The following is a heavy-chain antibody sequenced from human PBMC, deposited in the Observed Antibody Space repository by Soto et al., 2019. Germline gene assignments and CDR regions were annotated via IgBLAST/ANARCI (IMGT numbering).Heavy chain of an antibody. V-gene: IGHV3-30-3*01. CDR1: GFTFSSYA. CDR3: ARDITRKDYYYYRMDV. Sequence: GSLRLSCAASGFTFSSYAMHWVRQAPGKGLEWVAVISYDGSNKYYADSVKGRFTISRDNSKNTLYLQMNSLRAEDTAVYYCARDITRKDYYYYRMDVWGQGTTVTVSS. J-gene: IGHJ6*02. CDR2: ISYDGSNK. D-gene: IGHD3-10*01.